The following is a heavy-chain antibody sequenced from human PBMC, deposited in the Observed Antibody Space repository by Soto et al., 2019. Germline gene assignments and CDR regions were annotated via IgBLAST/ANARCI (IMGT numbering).Heavy chain of an antibody. Sequence: ASVKVSCKISGHTLTELSIHWVRQAPGKGLEWMGEINPRSGKAIYDQKCQGRVTMTSDASTTTVYMTVSSLRSDDTAVYYCARIAGPGLTYFDFWGLGTPVTVSS. CDR2: INPRSGKA. CDR1: GHTLTELS. CDR3: ARIAGPGLTYFDF. D-gene: IGHD6-13*01. J-gene: IGHJ4*02. V-gene: IGHV1-24*01.